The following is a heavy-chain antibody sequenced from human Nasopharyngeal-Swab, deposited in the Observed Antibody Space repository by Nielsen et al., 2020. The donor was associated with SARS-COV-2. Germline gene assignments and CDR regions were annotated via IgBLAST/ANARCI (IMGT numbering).Heavy chain of an antibody. V-gene: IGHV3-64*04. CDR1: GFTFNTYA. CDR2: VSSNGGST. Sequence: GGSLRLSCSASGFTFNTYAMHWVRQAPGKGLEYVSFVSSNGGSTDYADSVKGRFTISRDNSKNTLYLQMNSLRAEDTAVYYCAREGSLGGMDVWGQGTTVTVSS. CDR3: AREGSLGGMDV. J-gene: IGHJ6*02.